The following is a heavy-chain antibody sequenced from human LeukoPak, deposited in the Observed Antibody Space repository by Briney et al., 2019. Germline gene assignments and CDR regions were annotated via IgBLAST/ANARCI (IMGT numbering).Heavy chain of an antibody. V-gene: IGHV3-23*01. CDR2: ISESGDAT. Sequence: PGGSLRLSCAASGFTFSSCAMSWVRQAPGKGLEWVSAISESGDATYYADSVRGRFTISGDNSKNTLYLQMNRLRVDDTAIYYRAKDRDYWGQGTLVTVSS. CDR3: AKDRDY. J-gene: IGHJ4*02. CDR1: GFTFSSCA.